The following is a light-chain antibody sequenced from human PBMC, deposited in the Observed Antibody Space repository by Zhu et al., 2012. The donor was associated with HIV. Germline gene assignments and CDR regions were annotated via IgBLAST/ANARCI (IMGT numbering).Light chain of an antibody. CDR2: GAS. CDR1: QSISSTF. J-gene: IGKJ4*01. CDR3: RQYGSSPLT. V-gene: IGKV3-20*01. Sequence: EIVLTQSPGTLSLSPGDRATLSCRASQSISSTFLAWYQQKPGQAPRLLIYGASTRAIGIPDRFSGSASGTDFSLTITRLEPEDFAVYYCRQYGSSPLTFGGGTKVEIK.